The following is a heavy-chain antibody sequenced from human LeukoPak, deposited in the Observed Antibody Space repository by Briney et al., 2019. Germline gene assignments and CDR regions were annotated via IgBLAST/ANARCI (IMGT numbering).Heavy chain of an antibody. CDR2: IIPIFGTA. CDR3: ARDIPPQDGYKASYAFDI. Sequence: SVKVSCKASGGTFSSYAISWVRQAPGQGLEWMGRIIPIFGTANYAQKFQGRVTITTDESTSTAYMELSSLRSEDTAVYYCARDIPPQDGYKASYAFDIWGQGTMVTVSS. J-gene: IGHJ3*02. V-gene: IGHV1-69*05. D-gene: IGHD5-24*01. CDR1: GGTFSSYA.